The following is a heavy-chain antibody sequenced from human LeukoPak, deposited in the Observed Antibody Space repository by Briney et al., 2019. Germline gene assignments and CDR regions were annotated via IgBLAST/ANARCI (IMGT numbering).Heavy chain of an antibody. Sequence: GGSLRLSCAASGFSLSSYAIHWVRQAPGKGLEWVAIISYDGSKKYYADSVKGRFTISRDNSKNTLYLQMNSLRAEDTAVYYCARDHYDNGFDIWGQGTMVTVSS. CDR2: ISYDGSKK. J-gene: IGHJ3*02. CDR1: GFSLSSYA. V-gene: IGHV3-30*04. CDR3: ARDHYDNGFDI. D-gene: IGHD3-22*01.